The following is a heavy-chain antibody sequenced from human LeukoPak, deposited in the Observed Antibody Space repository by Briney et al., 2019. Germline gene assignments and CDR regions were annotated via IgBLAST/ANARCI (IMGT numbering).Heavy chain of an antibody. Sequence: SETLSLTCTVSSGSISSGSYHWSWIRQPAGKGLEWIGRIYASGITNYNPSLLSRVTISVDTSNNQFSLKLSSVTAADTAVYYCAREDVGAGTTQLHYWGQGTMVTVS. CDR1: SGSISSGSYH. CDR2: IYASGIT. V-gene: IGHV4-61*02. D-gene: IGHD1-1*01. J-gene: IGHJ4*02. CDR3: AREDVGAGTTQLHY.